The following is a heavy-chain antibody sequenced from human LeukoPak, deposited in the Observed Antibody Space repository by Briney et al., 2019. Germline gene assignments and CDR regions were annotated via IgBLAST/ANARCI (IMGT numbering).Heavy chain of an antibody. Sequence: PSETLSLTCTVSGGSISIRSYYWGWIRQPPGKGLEWIGSIYYSGSTYYNPSLKSRVTISVDTSKNQFSLKLSSVTAADTAVYYCARELLYSSSSLVDYWGQGTLVTVSS. CDR1: GGSISIRSYY. CDR2: IYYSGST. CDR3: ARELLYSSSSLVDY. V-gene: IGHV4-39*07. J-gene: IGHJ4*02. D-gene: IGHD6-6*01.